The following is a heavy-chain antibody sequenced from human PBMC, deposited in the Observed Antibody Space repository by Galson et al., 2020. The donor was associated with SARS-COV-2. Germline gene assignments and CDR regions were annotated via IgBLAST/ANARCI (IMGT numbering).Heavy chain of an antibody. CDR1: GFTFGDYS. CDR3: TRALLSRQSNGWMVRFDG. J-gene: IGHJ4*02. Sequence: GESLKISCIGSGFTFGDYSMSWFRQVPGKGPEWVGLIRAKVDGETTDYAASVKGRFTISRDDSKSIAYLQMNYLQTDDTAVYYCTRALLSRQSNGWMVRFDGWGQGTLVSVFS. CDR2: IRAKVDGETT. V-gene: IGHV3-49*03. D-gene: IGHD6-19*01.